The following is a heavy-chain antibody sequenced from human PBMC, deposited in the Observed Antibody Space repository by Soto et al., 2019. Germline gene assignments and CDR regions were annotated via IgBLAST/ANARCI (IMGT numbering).Heavy chain of an antibody. Sequence: EVQLVESGGGLVKPGGSLRLSCAASGFSFRHYTMNWVRQAPGKGLEWVSSIRGTGEYSYYADSVKGRFTISRDNANYSLYLQMNSLRDEDTAIYYCARDTYGFDLWGQGTLVTVSS. CDR1: GFSFRHYT. CDR3: ARDTYGFDL. D-gene: IGHD3-16*01. CDR2: IRGTGEYS. J-gene: IGHJ5*02. V-gene: IGHV3-21*01.